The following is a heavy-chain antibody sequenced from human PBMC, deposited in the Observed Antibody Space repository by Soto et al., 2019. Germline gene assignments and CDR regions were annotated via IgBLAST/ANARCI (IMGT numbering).Heavy chain of an antibody. CDR1: GFTFDDYA. D-gene: IGHD6-6*01. CDR2: ISWNSGSI. J-gene: IGHJ6*02. CDR3: ARQSEGSSFDYGMDV. V-gene: IGHV3-9*01. Sequence: PGGSLRLSCAASGFTFDDYAMHWVRQAPGKGLEWVSGISWNSGSIGYADSVKGRFTISRDTAKNSLYLQMNSLRAEDTAVYYCARQSEGSSFDYGMDVWGQGTTVTVSS.